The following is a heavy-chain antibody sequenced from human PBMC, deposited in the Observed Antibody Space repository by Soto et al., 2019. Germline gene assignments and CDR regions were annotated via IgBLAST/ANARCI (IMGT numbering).Heavy chain of an antibody. CDR2: ISSSSSYI. CDR3: ARYSGYDLRGTNFDY. D-gene: IGHD5-12*01. V-gene: IGHV3-21*01. J-gene: IGHJ4*02. CDR1: GFTFSSYS. Sequence: ESGGGLVKPGGSLRLSCAASGFTFSSYSMNWVRQAPGKGLEWVSSISSSSSYIYYADSVKGRFTISRDNAKNSLYLQMNSLRAEDTAVYYCARYSGYDLRGTNFDYWGQGTLVTVSS.